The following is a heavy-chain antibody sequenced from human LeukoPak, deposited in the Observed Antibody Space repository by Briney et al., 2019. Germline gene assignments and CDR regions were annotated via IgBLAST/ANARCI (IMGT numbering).Heavy chain of an antibody. CDR3: AKPEGGTAMVYYFDY. CDR2: ISYDGSNK. J-gene: IGHJ4*02. V-gene: IGHV3-30*18. Sequence: GGSLRLSYAASGFTFSSYGMHWVRQAPGKGLEWVAVISYDGSNKYYADSVKGRFTISRDNSKNTLYLQMNSLRAEDTAVYYCAKPEGGTAMVYYFDYWGQGTLVTVSS. D-gene: IGHD5-18*01. CDR1: GFTFSSYG.